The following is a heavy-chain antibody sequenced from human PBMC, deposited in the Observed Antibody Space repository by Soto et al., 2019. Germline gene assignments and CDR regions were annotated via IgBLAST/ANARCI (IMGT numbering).Heavy chain of an antibody. CDR1: GGSISSYY. CDR3: ARATWVWLPENWFDP. Sequence: SETLSLTCIVSGGSISSYYWSWIRQPPGKGLEWIGYIYYSGSTNYNPSLKSRVTISVDTSKNQFSLKLSSVTAADTAVYYCARATWVWLPENWFDPWGQGTLVTVSS. D-gene: IGHD6-19*01. CDR2: IYYSGST. V-gene: IGHV4-59*01. J-gene: IGHJ5*02.